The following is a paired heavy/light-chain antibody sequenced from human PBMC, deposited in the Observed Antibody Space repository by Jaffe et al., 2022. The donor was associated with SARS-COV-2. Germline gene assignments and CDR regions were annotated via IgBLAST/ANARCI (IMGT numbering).Light chain of an antibody. CDR2: AAS. CDR1: QNINRY. Sequence: DIQMTQSPSSLSASVGDRVTITCRASQNINRYFNWYQHKPGKAPRLLIYAASTLQSGVPSRFSGSGSGTDFTLTISSLRPEDFATYYCQQSATTPRTFGQGTKVEIK. J-gene: IGKJ1*01. V-gene: IGKV1-39*01. CDR3: QQSATTPRT.
Heavy chain of an antibody. CDR1: GFTFRNNW. CDR3: VREGEWLDAFDI. D-gene: IGHD6-19*01. J-gene: IGHJ3*02. V-gene: IGHV3-7*01. Sequence: EVQLVESGGGLVQSGGSLRLSCVVSGFTFRNNWMSWVRQAPGKGLEWVACIKEDGSEKYYVDSVKGRFTISRDNARSTLYLQMSRLRAEDTALYYCVREGEWLDAFDIWGQGTMVTVSS. CDR2: IKEDGSEK.